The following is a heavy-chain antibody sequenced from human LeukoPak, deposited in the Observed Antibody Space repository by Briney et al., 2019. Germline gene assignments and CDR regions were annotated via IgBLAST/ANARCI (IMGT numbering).Heavy chain of an antibody. D-gene: IGHD2-15*01. J-gene: IGHJ3*02. V-gene: IGHV4-59*01. CDR3: ARERVIATTYDAFDI. CDR2: IYYTGNT. Sequence: SETLSLTCTVSAGSISGYYWTWIRQPPGKGLEWIGNIYYTGNTDYNRSLKSRVTISIDTSKNQFSLKLSSVTAADTALYSCARERVIATTYDAFDIWGQGTMVTVSS. CDR1: AGSISGYY.